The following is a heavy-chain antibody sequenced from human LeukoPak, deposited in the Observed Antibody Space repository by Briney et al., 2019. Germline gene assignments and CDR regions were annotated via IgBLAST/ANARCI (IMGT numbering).Heavy chain of an antibody. J-gene: IGHJ4*02. CDR1: GGTFYNYA. D-gene: IGHD5-12*01. V-gene: IGHV1-69*04. CDR3: ATEPSRSYSFDHLEF. Sequence: ASVNVSRKTSGGTFYNYALSWVRQAPGQGLEWMGRVVPMFGIRNYPQTFRGRVNITADKATNTVYMELRSLRAEDTAIYYCATEPSRSYSFDHLEFWGLGTPVTVSS. CDR2: VVPMFGIR.